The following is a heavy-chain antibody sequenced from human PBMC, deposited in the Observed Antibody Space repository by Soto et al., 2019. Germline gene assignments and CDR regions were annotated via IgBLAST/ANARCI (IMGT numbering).Heavy chain of an antibody. CDR3: ARRYGDYFDY. J-gene: IGHJ4*02. V-gene: IGHV4-61*08. CDR1: GGSISRGGYY. CDR2: IYYSGST. Sequence: PSETLSLTCTVSGGSISRGGYYWSGLRQNPGKGLEWIGYIYYSGSTNYNPSLKSRVTISVDTSKNQFSLKLSSVTAADTAVYCCARRYGDYFDYWGQGTLVTVSS. D-gene: IGHD4-17*01.